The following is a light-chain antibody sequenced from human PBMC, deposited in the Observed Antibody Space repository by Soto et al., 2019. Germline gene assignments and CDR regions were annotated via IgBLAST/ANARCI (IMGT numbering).Light chain of an antibody. CDR1: QSVFYSSNSKNY. Sequence: DIVMTQSPDSLAVSLGERATINCKSSQSVFYSSNSKNYLAWYQQKPGQPPKLIIYWASTRESGVPDRFSGSGSGTDFTLTIGSLQAEDAAVYYCQQYYGSPLTFGGGTKVNI. J-gene: IGKJ4*01. CDR2: WAS. CDR3: QQYYGSPLT. V-gene: IGKV4-1*01.